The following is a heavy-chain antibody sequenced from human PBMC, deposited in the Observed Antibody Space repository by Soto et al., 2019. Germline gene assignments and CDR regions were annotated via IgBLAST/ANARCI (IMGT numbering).Heavy chain of an antibody. CDR2: ISGSGGST. CDR3: AKDRVLEWFYFDY. J-gene: IGHJ4*02. D-gene: IGHD3-3*01. Sequence: PGGSLRLSCAASGFTFSSYAMRWVRQAPGKGLEWVSAISGSGGSTYYADSVKGRFTISRDNSKNTLYLQMNSLRAEDKAVYYCAKDRVLEWFYFDYWGQGTLVTVSS. V-gene: IGHV3-23*01. CDR1: GFTFSSYA.